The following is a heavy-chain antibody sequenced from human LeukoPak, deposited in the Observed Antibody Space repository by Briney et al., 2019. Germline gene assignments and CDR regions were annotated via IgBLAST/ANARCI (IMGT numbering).Heavy chain of an antibody. CDR3: AITVYYYDSTGYFDY. J-gene: IGHJ4*02. V-gene: IGHV4-34*01. CDR2: INHSGST. Sequence: SETLSLTCAVYGGSFSGYYWSWIRQPPGKGLEWIGEINHSGSTNYNPSLKSRVTISVDTSKNQFSLKLSSVTAADTAVYYCAITVYYYDSTGYFDYWGQGTLVTVSS. D-gene: IGHD3-22*01. CDR1: GGSFSGYY.